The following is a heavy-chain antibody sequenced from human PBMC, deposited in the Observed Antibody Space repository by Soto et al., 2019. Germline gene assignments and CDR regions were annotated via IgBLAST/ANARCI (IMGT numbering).Heavy chain of an antibody. CDR3: AREQYDFWSGYSPYGMDV. J-gene: IGHJ6*02. D-gene: IGHD3-3*01. CDR1: GFTVSSNY. CDR2: IYSGGST. Sequence: GGSLRLSCAASGFTVSSNYMSWVRQAPGKGLEWVSVIYSGGSTYYADSVKGRFTIARDNSKNTLYLQMNSLRAEDTAVYYCAREQYDFWSGYSPYGMDVWGQGTTVTVSS. V-gene: IGHV3-53*01.